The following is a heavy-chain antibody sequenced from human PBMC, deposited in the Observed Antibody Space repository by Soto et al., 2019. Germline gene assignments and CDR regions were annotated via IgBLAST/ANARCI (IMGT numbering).Heavy chain of an antibody. J-gene: IGHJ6*02. Sequence: EVQLVESGGGLVQPGGSLRLSCAASGFTFSNYWMYWVRQAPGKGLVWVSRVNNDGTDTTHADSVKGRFTISRDNAENTLYLQMNSLRAEDTAVYYCARGGLQHALDVWGQGSTVSVSS. V-gene: IGHV3-74*03. D-gene: IGHD6-13*01. CDR2: VNNDGTDT. CDR3: ARGGLQHALDV. CDR1: GFTFSNYW.